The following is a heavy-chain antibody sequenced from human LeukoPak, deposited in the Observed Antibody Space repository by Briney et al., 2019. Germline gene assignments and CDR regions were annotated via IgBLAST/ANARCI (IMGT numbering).Heavy chain of an antibody. J-gene: IGHJ4*02. CDR2: INAANGST. V-gene: IGHV1-3*01. CDR3: AGTYYYDSSGYYPAFDY. Sequence: ASVKVSCKASGYSFTDYAMHWVRQAPGQRLEWMGWINAANGSTKYSQNFQGRVTITRDTSASTAYMELSSLRSEDTAVHYCAGTYYYDSSGYYPAFDYWGQGTLVTVSS. CDR1: GYSFTDYA. D-gene: IGHD3-22*01.